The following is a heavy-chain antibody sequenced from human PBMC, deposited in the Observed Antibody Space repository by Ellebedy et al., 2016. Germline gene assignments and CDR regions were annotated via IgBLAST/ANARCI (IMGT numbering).Heavy chain of an antibody. CDR1: GDSINTDH. J-gene: IGHJ2*01. Sequence: SETLSLTXRVSGDSINTDHWSWIRQPAGKGLEWIGRIYPRGESTSYNPSLESRVTMSGDTSKNLFSLKLRSVTAADTAVYYCARDGRTGSYYWYFDIWGRGTRVTVSS. CDR3: ARDGRTGSYYWYFDI. D-gene: IGHD1-1*01. V-gene: IGHV4-4*07. CDR2: IYPRGEST.